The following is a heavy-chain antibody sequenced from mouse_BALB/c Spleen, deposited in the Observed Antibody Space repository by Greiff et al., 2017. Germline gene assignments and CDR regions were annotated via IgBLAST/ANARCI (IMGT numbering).Heavy chain of an antibody. CDR3: SAWPYRYGFAY. CDR1: GFNITDYY. D-gene: IGHD2-14*01. J-gene: IGHJ3*01. CDR2: IDPENGDT. V-gene: IGHV14-4*02. Sequence: VQLQQSGAELVRSGASVKLSCTASGFNITDYYMHWVKQRPEQGLEWIGWIDPENGDTEYAPKFQGKATMTADTSSNTAYLQLSSLTSEDTAVYYCSAWPYRYGFAYWGQGTLVTVSA.